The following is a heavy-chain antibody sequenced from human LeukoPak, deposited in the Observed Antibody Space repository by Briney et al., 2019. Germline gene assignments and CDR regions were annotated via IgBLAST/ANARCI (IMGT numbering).Heavy chain of an antibody. V-gene: IGHV4-30-4*08. D-gene: IGHD2-2*01. J-gene: IGHJ4*02. CDR2: IYYSGST. CDR3: ARDQVIVPAVDY. Sequence: PLQTLSLTCTVSGGSISSGDYYWRWIRQPPGKGLEWIGYIYYSGSTYYNPSLKSRVTISVGTSKNQFSLKLSSVTAADTAVYYCARDQVIVPAVDYWGQGTLVTVSS. CDR1: GGSISSGDYY.